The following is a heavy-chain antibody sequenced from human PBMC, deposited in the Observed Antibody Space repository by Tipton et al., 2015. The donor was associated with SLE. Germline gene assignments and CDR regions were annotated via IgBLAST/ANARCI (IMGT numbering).Heavy chain of an antibody. D-gene: IGHD7-27*01. CDR2: IKQDGSEK. CDR1: GFTFSSYW. Sequence: GSLRLSCAASGFTFSSYWMSWVRQAPGKGLEWVANIKQDGSEKYYVDSVKGRFTISRDNAKNSLYLQMNSLRAEDTAVYYCARGLPLQLGKDAFDIWGQGTMVTVSS. J-gene: IGHJ3*02. CDR3: ARGLPLQLGKDAFDI. V-gene: IGHV3-7*03.